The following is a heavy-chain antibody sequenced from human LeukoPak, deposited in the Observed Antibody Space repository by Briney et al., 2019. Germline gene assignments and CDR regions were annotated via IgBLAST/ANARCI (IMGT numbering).Heavy chain of an antibody. Sequence: RASVKVSCKASGYTFTSYGISWVRQAPGQGLEWMGWISAYNGNTNYAQKLQGRVTMTTDTSTSTAYMELRSLRSDDTAVYYCARVYYDFWSGYEYDVCDIWGQGTMVTVSS. V-gene: IGHV1-18*01. CDR1: GYTFTSYG. D-gene: IGHD3-3*01. CDR2: ISAYNGNT. CDR3: ARVYYDFWSGYEYDVCDI. J-gene: IGHJ3*02.